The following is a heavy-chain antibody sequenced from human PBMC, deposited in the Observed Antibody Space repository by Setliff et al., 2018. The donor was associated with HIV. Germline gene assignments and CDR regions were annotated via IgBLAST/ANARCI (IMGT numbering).Heavy chain of an antibody. CDR3: ARGRGGYCSSTSCYRYYYYGMDV. V-gene: IGHV1-69*10. Sequence: SVKVSCKASGIHWVRQAPGQGLEWMGGIIPILGIANYAQKFKGRVTITADKSTSTVYMELRSLRSEDTAVYYCARGRGGYCSSTSCYRYYYYGMDVWGQGTTVTVSS. D-gene: IGHD2-2*01. CDR1: G. J-gene: IGHJ6*02. CDR2: IIPILGIA.